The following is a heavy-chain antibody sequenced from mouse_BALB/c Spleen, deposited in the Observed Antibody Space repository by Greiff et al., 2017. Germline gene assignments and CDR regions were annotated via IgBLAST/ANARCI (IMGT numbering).Heavy chain of an antibody. J-gene: IGHJ4*01. CDR3: ARNPHGGYYAMDY. CDR2: IWSGGST. Sequence: QVQLKQSGPGLVQPSQSLSITCTVSGFSLTSYGVHWVRQSPGKGLEWLGVIWSGGSTDYNAAFISRLSISKDNSKSQVFFKMNSLQANDTAIYFCARNPHGGYYAMDYWGQGTSVTVSS. V-gene: IGHV2-2*02. CDR1: GFSLTSYG.